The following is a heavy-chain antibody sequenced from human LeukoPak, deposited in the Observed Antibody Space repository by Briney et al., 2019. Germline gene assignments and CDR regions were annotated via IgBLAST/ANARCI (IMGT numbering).Heavy chain of an antibody. Sequence: PSETLSLTCAVYGESLNSYYWSCIRQPPGKGLEWIGEIYESGSTEYNPSLKSRVTISMVPSKQQFSLSLTSVTAADTAVYYCARGALATRLGSWGLGTPVIVSS. V-gene: IGHV4-34*01. J-gene: IGHJ4*02. CDR3: ARGALATRLGS. CDR2: IYESGST. CDR1: GESLNSYY. D-gene: IGHD2-15*01.